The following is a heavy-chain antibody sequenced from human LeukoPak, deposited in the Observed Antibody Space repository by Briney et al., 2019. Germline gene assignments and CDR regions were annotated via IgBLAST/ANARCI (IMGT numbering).Heavy chain of an antibody. CDR1: GGSISSYY. CDR2: IYYSGST. Sequence: PSETLSLTCTVSGGSISSYYWSWIRQPPGKGLEWIGYIYYSGSTNYNPSLKSRVTISVDTSKNQFSLELSSVTAADTAVYYCARRAVAVAGTVNWFDPWGQGTLVTVSS. J-gene: IGHJ5*02. CDR3: ARRAVAVAGTVNWFDP. D-gene: IGHD6-19*01. V-gene: IGHV4-59*08.